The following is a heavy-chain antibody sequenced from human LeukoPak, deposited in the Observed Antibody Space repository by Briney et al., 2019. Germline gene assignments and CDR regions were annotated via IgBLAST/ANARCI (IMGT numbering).Heavy chain of an antibody. J-gene: IGHJ4*02. CDR1: GGSFSGYY. CDR2: INHSGST. Sequence: KTSETLSPTCAVSGGSFSGYYWTWIRQPPGEGLEWIGEINHSGSTNYNPSLKSRVTISIDTSKNQFSLILSSVTAADTAVYYCARGLSDVYWGQGTLVTVSS. V-gene: IGHV4-34*01. CDR3: ARGLSDVY.